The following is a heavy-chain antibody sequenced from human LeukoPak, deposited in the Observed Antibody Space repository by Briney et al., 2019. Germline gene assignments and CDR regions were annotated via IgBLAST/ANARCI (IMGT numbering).Heavy chain of an antibody. V-gene: IGHV3-73*01. D-gene: IGHD2-2*02. CDR3: TSYCSSTTCYNFDY. CDR1: GFTFSGSV. Sequence: GGSLRLSCAASGFTFSGSVMHWVRQASGKGLEWVGHIISEANTYATAYAASVKGRFTISRDDSKNTAYLQMNSLKTEDMAVYYCTSYCSSTTCYNFDYWGQGTLVTVSS. J-gene: IGHJ4*02. CDR2: IISEANTYAT.